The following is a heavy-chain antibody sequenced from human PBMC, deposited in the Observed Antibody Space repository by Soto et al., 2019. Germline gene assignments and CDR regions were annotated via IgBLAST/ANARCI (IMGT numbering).Heavy chain of an antibody. CDR3: AKNTPRKGRFHY. CDR2: IYYSVKT. D-gene: IGHD5-18*01. J-gene: IGHJ4*02. Sequence: KASETLSLTCTLSVSSITRTTYFWAWIRQPPGKGLEWVGSIYYSVKTHYNPSLKSRVNISVDRSKNQFSLQMTSVTDADTAVYYCAKNTPRKGRFHYWGQGTLVTVSS. V-gene: IGHV4-39*01. CDR1: VSSITRTTYF.